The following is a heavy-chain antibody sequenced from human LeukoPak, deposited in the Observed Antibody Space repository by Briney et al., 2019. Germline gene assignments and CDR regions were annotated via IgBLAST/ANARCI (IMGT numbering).Heavy chain of an antibody. CDR3: AKVRHDYGDPLDAFDI. CDR1: GFTFSSYG. Sequence: GGSLRLSCAASGFTFSSYGMHWVRQAPGKGLEWVAFIRYDGSNKYYADSVKGRFTISRDNSKNTLYLQMNSLRAEDTAVYYCAKVRHDYGDPLDAFDIWGQGTMVTVSS. D-gene: IGHD4-17*01. V-gene: IGHV3-30*02. J-gene: IGHJ3*02. CDR2: IRYDGSNK.